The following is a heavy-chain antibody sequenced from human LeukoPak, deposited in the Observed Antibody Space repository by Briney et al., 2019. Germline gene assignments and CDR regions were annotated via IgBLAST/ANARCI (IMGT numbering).Heavy chain of an antibody. V-gene: IGHV3-21*01. J-gene: IGHJ4*02. CDR1: GFPFSGYT. CDR3: ARSGYNWNDVIFFDY. CDR2: SSSSSSSI. D-gene: IGHD1-1*01. Sequence: GGSLRLSCAPSGFPFSGYTMNWARQAPGKGLEWFSSSSSSSSSIYYADSVKGRFTISRDNAKNSLYLQMNSLKAEDTAVYYCARSGYNWNDVIFFDYWGQGILVTVSS.